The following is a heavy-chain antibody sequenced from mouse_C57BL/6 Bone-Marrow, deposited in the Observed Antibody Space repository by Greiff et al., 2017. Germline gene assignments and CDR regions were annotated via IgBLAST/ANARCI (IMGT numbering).Heavy chain of an antibody. CDR3: TGSAFITAVVGGE. CDR2: IDPENGDT. CDR1: GFNIKDDY. V-gene: IGHV14-4*01. D-gene: IGHD1-1*01. J-gene: IGHJ2*01. Sequence: VQLQQSGAELVRPGASVKLSCTASGFNIKDDYMHWVKQRPEQGLEWIGWIDPENGDTAYASKFPGTATLTADTSSNTAYLPLSSLTSEDTAVYDGTGSAFITAVVGGEWGEGTTRTVSS.